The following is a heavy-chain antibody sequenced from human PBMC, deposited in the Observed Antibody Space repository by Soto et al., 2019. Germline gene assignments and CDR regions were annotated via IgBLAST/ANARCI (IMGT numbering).Heavy chain of an antibody. CDR1: EFTFANAW. Sequence: LRLSCAASEFTFANAWISWVRQAPGKGLEWVGRIKSKADGGTTDYAAPVKGRFTISRDESQNTLYLQMNSLKTEDTAVYYCTSLYYGHWGQGTLVTVSS. CDR2: IKSKADGGTT. D-gene: IGHD4-17*01. V-gene: IGHV3-15*01. CDR3: TSLYYGH. J-gene: IGHJ4*02.